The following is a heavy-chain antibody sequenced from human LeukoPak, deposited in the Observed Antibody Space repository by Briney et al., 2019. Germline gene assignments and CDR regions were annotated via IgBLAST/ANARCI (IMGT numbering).Heavy chain of an antibody. Sequence: GGSLRLSCVASGFSFNNFAMTWVRQAPGKGLEWVSAISGSGGSTYYADSVKGRFTISRDNSKNTLYLQMNSLRAEDTAVYYCAKDGTYSSSSFDYWGQGTLVTVSS. CDR3: AKDGTYSSSSFDY. CDR1: GFSFNNFA. CDR2: ISGSGGST. V-gene: IGHV3-23*01. J-gene: IGHJ4*02. D-gene: IGHD6-6*01.